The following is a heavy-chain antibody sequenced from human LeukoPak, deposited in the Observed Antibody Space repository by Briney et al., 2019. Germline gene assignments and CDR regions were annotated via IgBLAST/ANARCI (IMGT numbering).Heavy chain of an antibody. J-gene: IGHJ4*02. V-gene: IGHV4-59*01. CDR3: ARVSGYDWESFYDY. CDR2: IYYSGST. CDR1: GGSISSYY. D-gene: IGHD5-12*01. Sequence: SETLSLTCTVSGGSISSYYWSWIRQPPGKGLEWIGYIYYSGSTNYNPSLKSRVTISVDTSKNQFSLKLSSVTATDTAVYYCARVSGYDWESFYDYWGQGTLVTVSS.